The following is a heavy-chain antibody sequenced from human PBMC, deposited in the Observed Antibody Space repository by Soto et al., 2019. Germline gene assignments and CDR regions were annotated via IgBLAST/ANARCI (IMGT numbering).Heavy chain of an antibody. CDR2: IYNSGTT. CDR1: GDSITSNH. CDR3: ARVSMSTVSWGFDP. J-gene: IGHJ5*02. V-gene: IGHV4-59*01. D-gene: IGHD4-4*01. Sequence: SETLSLTCAVSGDSITSNHWNWIRQPPGRGLEWISYIYNSGTTKYNPSLKSRVIISVDTSKNQLSLKLSSVTAADTAVYYCARVSMSTVSWGFDPWGQGTLVTVSS.